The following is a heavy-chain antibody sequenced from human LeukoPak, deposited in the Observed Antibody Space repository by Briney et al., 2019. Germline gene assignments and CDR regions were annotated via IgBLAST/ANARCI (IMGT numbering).Heavy chain of an antibody. Sequence: ASVKVSCKASGHTFTSYGISWVRQAPGQGLEWMGWISAYNGNTNYAQKLQGRVTMTTDTSTSTAYMELRSLRSDDTAVYYCARGYYGSGSLDAFDIWGQGTMVTVSS. CDR3: ARGYYGSGSLDAFDI. CDR2: ISAYNGNT. D-gene: IGHD3-10*01. V-gene: IGHV1-18*01. J-gene: IGHJ3*02. CDR1: GHTFTSYG.